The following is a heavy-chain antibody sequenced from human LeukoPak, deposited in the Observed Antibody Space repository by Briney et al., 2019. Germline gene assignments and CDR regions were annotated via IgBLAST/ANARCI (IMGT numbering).Heavy chain of an antibody. Sequence: SETLSLTCTVSGGSISSHYWSWIRQPPGKGLEWIGYIYYSGSTNYNPSLKSRFTISVDTSKNQFSLKLSSVTAADTAVYYCARAGFYYDSSGYYYVHAFDIWGQGTMVTVSS. D-gene: IGHD3-22*01. CDR3: ARAGFYYDSSGYYYVHAFDI. V-gene: IGHV4-59*11. J-gene: IGHJ3*02. CDR2: IYYSGST. CDR1: GGSISSHY.